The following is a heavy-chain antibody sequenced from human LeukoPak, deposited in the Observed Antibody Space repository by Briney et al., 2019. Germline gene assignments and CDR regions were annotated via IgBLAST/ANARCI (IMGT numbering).Heavy chain of an antibody. CDR1: GFTFSDYY. D-gene: IGHD4-17*01. J-gene: IGHJ5*02. Sequence: GGSLRLSCAASGFTFSDYYMSWIRQAPGKGLEWVSYISSSGSTIYYADSVKGRFTISRDNAKNSLYLQMNSLRAEDTAVYYCARESNGDYEGNLYNWFDPWGQGTLVTVSS. CDR3: ARESNGDYEGNLYNWFDP. V-gene: IGHV3-11*01. CDR2: ISSSGSTI.